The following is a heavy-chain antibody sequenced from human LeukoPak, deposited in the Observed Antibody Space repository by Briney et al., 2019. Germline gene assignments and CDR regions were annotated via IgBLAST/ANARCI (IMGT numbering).Heavy chain of an antibody. D-gene: IGHD6-25*01. CDR3: ARRLTAAAGDY. V-gene: IGHV5-51*01. J-gene: IGHJ4*02. CDR1: GYRFTSYW. CDR2: IYPADSDI. Sequence: PGESLKISCKGSGYRFTSYWIGWVRQIPGKGLEWMAIIYPADSDIRYSPSFQGQVTISADKSISTAYLQWSSLKASDTAMYYCARRLTAAAGDYWGQGTLVTVSS.